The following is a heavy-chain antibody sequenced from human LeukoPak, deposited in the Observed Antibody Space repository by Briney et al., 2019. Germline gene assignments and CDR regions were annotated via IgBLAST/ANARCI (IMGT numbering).Heavy chain of an antibody. CDR3: ARVAGTCLDY. J-gene: IGHJ4*02. D-gene: IGHD6-19*01. CDR2: IRYDGSNK. Sequence: PGGSLRLSCAASGFTFSSYGMHWVRQAPGKGLEWVAFIRYDGSNKYYADSVKGRFTISRDNSKNTLYLQMNSLRAEDTAVYYCARVAGTCLDYWGQGTLVTVSS. V-gene: IGHV3-30*02. CDR1: GFTFSSYG.